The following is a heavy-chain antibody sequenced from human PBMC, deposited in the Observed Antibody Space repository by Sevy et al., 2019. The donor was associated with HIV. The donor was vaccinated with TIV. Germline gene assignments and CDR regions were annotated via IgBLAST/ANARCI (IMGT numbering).Heavy chain of an antibody. CDR1: GYTFTGQY. CDR2: INPNSGDT. J-gene: IGHJ4*02. V-gene: IGHV1-2*02. CDR3: SRDLRLRGCSYGCFDY. D-gene: IGHD5-18*01. Sequence: ASVKVSCKASGYTFTGQYIHWVRQAPGQGLEWMGWINPNSGDTNYAQEFQGRVTMTRDTSISMAYMELSGLKSDDTAVYYCSRDLRLRGCSYGCFDYWGQGTLVTVSS.